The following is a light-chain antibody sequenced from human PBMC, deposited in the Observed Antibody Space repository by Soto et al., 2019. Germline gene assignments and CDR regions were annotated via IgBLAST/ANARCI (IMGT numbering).Light chain of an antibody. CDR2: GAS. CDR3: QQYNNWPLRT. Sequence: EIVMTQSPATLSVSPWERATLSCRASQSVSSNLAWYQQKPGQAPRLLIYGASTRATGIPARFSGSGSGPEFTLTISSLQSEDFAVYYCQQYNNWPLRTFGQGTKVDIK. J-gene: IGKJ1*01. CDR1: QSVSSN. V-gene: IGKV3-15*01.